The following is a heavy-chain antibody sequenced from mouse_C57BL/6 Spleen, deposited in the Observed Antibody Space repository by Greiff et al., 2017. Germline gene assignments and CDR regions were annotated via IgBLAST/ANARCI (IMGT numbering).Heavy chain of an antibody. J-gene: IGHJ2*01. Sequence: VQLQQSGAELVRPGSSVKLSCKASGYTFTSYWMDWVKQRPGQGLEWIGNIYPSDSETHYNQKFKDKATLTVDKSSSTAYMQLSSLTSEDSVVYYCAREGYYYGLDYWGQGTTLTVSS. V-gene: IGHV1-61*01. D-gene: IGHD1-1*01. CDR1: GYTFTSYW. CDR2: IYPSDSET. CDR3: AREGYYYGLDY.